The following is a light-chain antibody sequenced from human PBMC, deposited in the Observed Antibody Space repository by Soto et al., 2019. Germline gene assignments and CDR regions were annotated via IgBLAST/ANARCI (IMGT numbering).Light chain of an antibody. CDR2: GAS. Sequence: DTMSTQSPCTLSLSPGERATLSCRASQSVSNNYLAWYQQKPGQAPRLLIYGASNRATGIPDRFSGSGSGTDFTLTISRLEPEDFAVYYCQQYGSSGTFGQGTKVDIK. CDR1: QSVSNNY. J-gene: IGKJ1*01. V-gene: IGKV3-20*01. CDR3: QQYGSSGT.